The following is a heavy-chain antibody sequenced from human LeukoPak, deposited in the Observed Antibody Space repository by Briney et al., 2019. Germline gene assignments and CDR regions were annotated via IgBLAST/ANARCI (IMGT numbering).Heavy chain of an antibody. J-gene: IGHJ5*02. CDR2: INPNNPAT. V-gene: IGHV1-2*07. Sequence: ASVKVSCKASEYTFNHNYLHWVRQAPGQGLEWMGWINPNNPATHSSHKFQGRVTMTSDSSISTVYLEVNRLKPDDTAVYFCARVRDYSNSPFNWFDAWGQGTLVTVSS. D-gene: IGHD6-6*01. CDR1: EYTFNHNY. CDR3: ARVRDYSNSPFNWFDA.